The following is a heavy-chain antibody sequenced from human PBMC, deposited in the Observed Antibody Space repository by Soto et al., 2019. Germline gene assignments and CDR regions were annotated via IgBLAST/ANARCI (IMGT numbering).Heavy chain of an antibody. D-gene: IGHD3-3*01. CDR1: GGSISSSSYY. CDR3: ARLAYYDFWSGYLQGGAFDI. J-gene: IGHJ3*02. CDR2: IYYSGST. V-gene: IGHV4-39*01. Sequence: SETLSLTCTVSGGSISSSSYYWGWIRQPPGKGLEWIGSIYYSGSTYYNPSLKSRVTISVDTSKNQFSLKLSSVTAADTAVYYCARLAYYDFWSGYLQGGAFDIWGQGTMVTVSS.